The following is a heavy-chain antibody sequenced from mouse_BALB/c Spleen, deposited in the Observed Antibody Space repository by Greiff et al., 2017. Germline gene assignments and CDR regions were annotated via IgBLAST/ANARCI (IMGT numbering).Heavy chain of an antibody. CDR1: GFTFSSYG. V-gene: IGHV5-6*01. CDR2: ISSGGSYT. Sequence: EVQGVESGGDLVKPGGSLKLSCAASGFTFSSYGMSWVRQTPDKRLEWVATISSGGSYTYYPDSVKGRFTISRDNAKNTLYLQMSSLKSEDTAMYYCARHVGTHFDYWGQGTTLTVSS. CDR3: ARHVGTHFDY. D-gene: IGHD4-1*01. J-gene: IGHJ2*01.